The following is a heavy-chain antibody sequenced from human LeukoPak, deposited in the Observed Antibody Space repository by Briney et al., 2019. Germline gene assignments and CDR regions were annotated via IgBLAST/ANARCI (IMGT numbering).Heavy chain of an antibody. V-gene: IGHV4-30-2*01. D-gene: IGHD3-22*01. Sequence: PSETLSLTCTVSGGSISSGGYYWSWIRQPPGKGLEWIGHIQHSGGTYYSPSLRSRVTMSLDRSKNQFSLNLSSATAADTAVYYCASPMTLVLRGLAGIDAFSIWGQGTMVTVSS. CDR1: GGSISSGGYY. J-gene: IGHJ3*02. CDR2: IQHSGGT. CDR3: ASPMTLVLRGLAGIDAFSI.